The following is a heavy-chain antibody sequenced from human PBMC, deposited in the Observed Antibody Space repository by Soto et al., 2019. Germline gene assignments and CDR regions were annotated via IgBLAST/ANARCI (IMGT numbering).Heavy chain of an antibody. J-gene: IGHJ4*02. Sequence: GSLRLSCAASGFTFSSYAMSWVRQAPGKGLEWVSAISGSGGSTYYADSVKGRFTISRDNSKNTLYLQMNSLRAEDTAVYYCAKDLISTSCYFCPGNFDYWGQGTLVTVSS. CDR3: AKDLISTSCYFCPGNFDY. CDR1: GFTFSSYA. V-gene: IGHV3-23*01. CDR2: ISGSGGST. D-gene: IGHD2-2*01.